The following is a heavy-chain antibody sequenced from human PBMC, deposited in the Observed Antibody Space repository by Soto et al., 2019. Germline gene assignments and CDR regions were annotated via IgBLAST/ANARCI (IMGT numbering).Heavy chain of an antibody. CDR1: GGTFSSYA. V-gene: IGHV1-69*06. CDR2: IIPIFGTA. CDR3: ASSIVVVPAAIFYYYGMDV. D-gene: IGHD2-2*02. Sequence: SVKVSCKASGGTFSSYAISWVRQAPGQGLEWMGGIIPIFGTANYAQKFQGRVTITADKSTSTAYMELSSLRSEDTAVYYCASSIVVVPAAIFYYYGMDVWGQGTTVTVSS. J-gene: IGHJ6*02.